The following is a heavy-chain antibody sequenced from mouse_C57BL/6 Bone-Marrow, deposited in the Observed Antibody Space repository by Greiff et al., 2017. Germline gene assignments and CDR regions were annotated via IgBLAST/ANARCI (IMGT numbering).Heavy chain of an antibody. D-gene: IGHD1-1*01. CDR3: ARRNYYGSSLDY. Sequence: EVHLVESGPELVKPGDSVKISCKASGYSFTGYFMNWVMQSHGKSLEWIGRINPYNGDTFYNQKFKGKATLTVDKSSSTAHMELRSLTSEDSAVYYCARRNYYGSSLDYWGQGTTLTVSS. V-gene: IGHV1-20*01. CDR2: INPYNGDT. CDR1: GYSFTGYF. J-gene: IGHJ2*01.